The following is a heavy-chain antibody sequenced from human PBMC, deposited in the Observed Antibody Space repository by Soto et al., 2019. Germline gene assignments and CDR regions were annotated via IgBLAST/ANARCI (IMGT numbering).Heavy chain of an antibody. CDR2: IYYSGST. CDR1: GGSISSGGYY. J-gene: IGHJ5*02. D-gene: IGHD3-10*01. Sequence: QVQLQESGPGLVKPSQTLSLTCTVSGGSISSGGYYWSWIRQHPGKGLEWIGSIYYSGSTYYNPSPKTRVTISVDTSKNQFSLKLSSVTAADTAVYYCARVYGSGLNNWFDPWGQGTLVTVSS. V-gene: IGHV4-31*03. CDR3: ARVYGSGLNNWFDP.